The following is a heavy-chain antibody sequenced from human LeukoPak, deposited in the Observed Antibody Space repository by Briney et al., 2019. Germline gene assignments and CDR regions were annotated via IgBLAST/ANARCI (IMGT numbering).Heavy chain of an antibody. J-gene: IGHJ2*01. CDR1: GFNFSNYE. V-gene: IGHV3-48*03. CDR2: ITTGVAM. Sequence: QTGGSLRLSCAASGFNFSNYEMTWVRLAPGKGLEWVSHITTGVAMYYVDPVKGRLPVSRDNAKSSLDLYMNSLRDEDTATYHCARALYGGKVGWYFDLWGRGTLVTVSS. D-gene: IGHD4-23*01. CDR3: ARALYGGKVGWYFDL.